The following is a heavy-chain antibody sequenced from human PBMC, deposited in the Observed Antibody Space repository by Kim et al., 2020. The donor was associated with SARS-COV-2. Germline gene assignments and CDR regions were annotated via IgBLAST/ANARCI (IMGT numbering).Heavy chain of an antibody. J-gene: IGHJ4*02. D-gene: IGHD3-10*01. V-gene: IGHV3-21*01. CDR1: GFTFSSYS. CDR3: ARDLRGYGSGRPKGGY. CDR2: ISSSSSYI. Sequence: GGSLRLSCAASGFTFSSYSMNWVRQAPGKGLEWVSSISSSSSYIYYADSVKGRFTISRDNAKNSLYLQMNSLRAEDTAVYYCARDLRGYGSGRPKGGYWGQGTLVTVSS.